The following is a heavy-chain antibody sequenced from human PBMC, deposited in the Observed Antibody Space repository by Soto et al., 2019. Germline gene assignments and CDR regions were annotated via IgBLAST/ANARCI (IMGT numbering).Heavy chain of an antibody. CDR3: ARLVNIAYNSSL. V-gene: IGHV5-10-1*01. CDR2: IDPSDSYT. J-gene: IGHJ1*01. Sequence: GESLKISFKGSGYSSPNSLINWVRQMPVKGLEWMGRIDPSDSYTNYGPSFQGHVTISADKSINTAYLQWSSLKASDTAMYYCARLVNIAYNSSLWGPGTLVAVSS. D-gene: IGHD3-9*01. CDR1: GYSSPNSL.